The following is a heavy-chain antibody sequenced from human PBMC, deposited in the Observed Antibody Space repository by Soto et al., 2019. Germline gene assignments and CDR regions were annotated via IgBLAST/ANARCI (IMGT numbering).Heavy chain of an antibody. J-gene: IGHJ4*02. Sequence: GASVKVSCQASGGTFSSYAISWVRQAPGQGLEWMGGIIPIFGTANYAQKFQGRVTITADESTSTAYMELSSLRSEDTAVYYCARGYCSSTSCYTFDYWGQGTLVTVYS. CDR3: ARGYCSSTSCYTFDY. CDR1: GGTFSSYA. CDR2: IIPIFGTA. D-gene: IGHD2-2*01. V-gene: IGHV1-69*13.